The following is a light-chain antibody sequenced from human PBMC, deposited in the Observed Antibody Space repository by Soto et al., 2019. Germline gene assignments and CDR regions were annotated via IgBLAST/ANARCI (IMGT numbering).Light chain of an antibody. V-gene: IGLV1-40*01. CDR1: SSNIGAGYD. Sequence: QSVLTQPPSMSGAPGQRVTISCTGSSSNIGAGYDVHWYQQLPGTAPKLLIYGNNNRPSGVPDRFSGSKSGTSASLAITGLQAEDEADYYCQSYDSSLSGGVFGGGTKLTVL. J-gene: IGLJ3*02. CDR2: GNN. CDR3: QSYDSSLSGGV.